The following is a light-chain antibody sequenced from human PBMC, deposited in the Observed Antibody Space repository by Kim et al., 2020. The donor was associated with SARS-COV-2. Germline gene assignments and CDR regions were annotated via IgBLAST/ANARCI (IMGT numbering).Light chain of an antibody. J-gene: IGKJ1*01. CDR3: QQYNNWPLWT. V-gene: IGKV3-15*01. Sequence: EIAMTQSPATLSVSPGERATLSCRASQSVSSNLAWYQQKPGQAPRLLIYGASTRATGIPARFSGSGSGTEFTLTISSLQSEDFAVYYCQQYNNWPLWTFGKGTRVDIK. CDR2: GAS. CDR1: QSVSSN.